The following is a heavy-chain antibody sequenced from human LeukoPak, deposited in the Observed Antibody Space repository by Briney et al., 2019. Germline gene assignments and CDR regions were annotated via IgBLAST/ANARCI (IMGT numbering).Heavy chain of an antibody. CDR3: ARVNGNWNYVRAFDI. CDR1: GGSISSSSYY. Sequence: PSETLSLTCTVSGGSISSSSYYWGWIRQPPGKGLEWIGSIYYSGSTYYNPSLKSRVTISVDTSKNQFSLKLSSVTAADTAVYYCARVNGNWNYVRAFDIWGQGTMVTVSS. V-gene: IGHV4-39*07. J-gene: IGHJ3*02. CDR2: IYYSGST. D-gene: IGHD1-7*01.